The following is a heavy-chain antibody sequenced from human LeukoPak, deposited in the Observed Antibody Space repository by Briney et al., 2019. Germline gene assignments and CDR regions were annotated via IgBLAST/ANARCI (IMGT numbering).Heavy chain of an antibody. V-gene: IGHV3-21*01. Sequence: KAGGSLRLSCAASGFTFSSYSMNWVRQAPGKGLEWVSSISSSRSYIYYADSVKGRFTISRDNAKNSLYLQMNSLRAEDTAVYYCARAPTGGGFDPWGQGTLVTVSS. CDR3: ARAPTGGGFDP. D-gene: IGHD1-26*01. CDR1: GFTFSSYS. J-gene: IGHJ5*02. CDR2: ISSSRSYI.